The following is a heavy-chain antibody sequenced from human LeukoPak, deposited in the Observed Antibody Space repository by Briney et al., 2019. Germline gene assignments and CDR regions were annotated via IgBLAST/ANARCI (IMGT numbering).Heavy chain of an antibody. D-gene: IGHD1-26*01. CDR3: AKPRGSYDAFDI. CDR2: ISGSGVGT. Sequence: GGSLRLSCAASGFTFSSYAMSWVCQAPGKGLEWVSAISGSGVGTYYADSVKGRFTISRDNSKNTLYLQMNSLRAEDTAVYFCAKPRGSYDAFDIWGQGTMVTVSS. J-gene: IGHJ3*02. CDR1: GFTFSSYA. V-gene: IGHV3-23*01.